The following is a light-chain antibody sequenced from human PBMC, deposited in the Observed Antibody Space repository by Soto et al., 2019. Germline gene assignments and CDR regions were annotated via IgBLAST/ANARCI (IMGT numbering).Light chain of an antibody. Sequence: QTVLPQPASVSGSAGQSITLSCSGTMRDVGAYNLVSWYQHHPGTAPKLIISEVRNRPSGISSRFSGSRSGNTASLTISGLQSEDEGDYYFSAYTARSTLVFGGGTQLTVL. CDR3: SAYTARSTLV. CDR1: MRDVGAYNL. J-gene: IGLJ3*02. CDR2: EVR. V-gene: IGLV2-14*01.